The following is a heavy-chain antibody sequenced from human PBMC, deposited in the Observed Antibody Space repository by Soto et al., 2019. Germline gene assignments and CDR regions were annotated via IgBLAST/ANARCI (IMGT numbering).Heavy chain of an antibody. V-gene: IGHV4-30-2*01. D-gene: IGHD3-10*01. CDR3: ARHSPPFFYGSGPWDV. Sequence: SQMLSLTYAVSGGNSSSRGYSWIWIQQPPGKGLEWIGYIYHSGSTYYNPSLKSRVTISVDRSKNQFSLKLTSLIAADTAVYYCARHSPPFFYGSGPWDVWGQGTTVTVSS. J-gene: IGHJ6*02. CDR1: GGNSSSRGYS. CDR2: IYHSGST.